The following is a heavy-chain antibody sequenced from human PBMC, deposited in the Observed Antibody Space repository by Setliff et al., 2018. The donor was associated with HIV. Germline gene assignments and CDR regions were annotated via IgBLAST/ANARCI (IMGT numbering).Heavy chain of an antibody. CDR1: GFSISSGFF. J-gene: IGHJ4*02. Sequence: SETLSLTCAVSGFSISSGFFWGWVRQPPGKGLEWIGSIYHSGSTYYNPSLKSRVTISVDTSENQFSLKLSSVTAADTAAYYCARELLRSWDGSENSYKPYYFDYWGQGTLVTVSS. CDR2: IYHSGST. V-gene: IGHV4-38-2*02. D-gene: IGHD3-10*01. CDR3: ARELLRSWDGSENSYKPYYFDY.